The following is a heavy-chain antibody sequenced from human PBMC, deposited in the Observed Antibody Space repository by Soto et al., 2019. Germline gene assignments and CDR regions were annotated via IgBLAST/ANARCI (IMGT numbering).Heavy chain of an antibody. CDR3: VHTGHSYDPFRY. CDR2: IFWNDDE. J-gene: IGHJ4*02. V-gene: IGHV2-5*01. CDR1: GFSLTTYGVG. Sequence: SGPTLVNPTQTLTLTCTFSGFSLTTYGVGVGWIRQPPGKALEWLALIFWNDDERYSPSLKSRLTITKDTSKNQVVFTMTNMDPVDTATYFCVHTGHSYDPFRYCGRGTLVTVSS. D-gene: IGHD3-16*01.